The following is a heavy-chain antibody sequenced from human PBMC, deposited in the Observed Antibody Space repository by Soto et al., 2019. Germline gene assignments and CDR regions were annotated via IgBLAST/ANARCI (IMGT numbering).Heavy chain of an antibody. CDR3: ARDRCTTDKCYTHHFDV. Sequence: QVQLVQSGGEVTKPGASVKVSCKSSGYTFTSYGVSWVRQAPGQGLEWLGWISVYTGNTKQAQKFQDRVTLTTEASTSTAYLELRNLRSDDTAVYDCARDRCTTDKCYTHHFDVWGQGTTVTVSS. CDR2: ISVYTGNT. CDR1: GYTFTSYG. J-gene: IGHJ6*02. D-gene: IGHD2-8*01. V-gene: IGHV1-18*04.